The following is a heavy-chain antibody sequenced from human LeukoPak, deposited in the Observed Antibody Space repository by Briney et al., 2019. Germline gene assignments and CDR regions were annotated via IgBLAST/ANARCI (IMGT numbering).Heavy chain of an antibody. V-gene: IGHV1-46*01. CDR3: ARVRAEGTVTTYYFDY. J-gene: IGHJ4*02. CDR2: INPSGGST. CDR1: GYTFTSYY. Sequence: ASVKVSCKASGYTFTSYYMHWVRQAPGQGLEWMGIINPSGGSTSYAQKFQGRVTMPSDTSTSTVYMELSSLRSEDTAVYYCARVRAEGTVTTYYFDYWGQGTLVTVSS. D-gene: IGHD4-17*01.